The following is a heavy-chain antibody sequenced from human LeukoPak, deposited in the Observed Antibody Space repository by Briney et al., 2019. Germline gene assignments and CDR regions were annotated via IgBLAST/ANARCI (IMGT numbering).Heavy chain of an antibody. CDR1: GYSISSGYY. V-gene: IGHV4-38-2*02. Sequence: PSETLSLTCTVSGYSISSGYYWGWIRQPPGKGLEWIGSIYHSGSTYYNPSLKSRVTISVDTSKNQFSLKLSSVTAADTAVYYCARRGGYSYGYYYYYYMDVWGKGTTVTISS. CDR3: ARRGGYSYGYYYYYYMDV. D-gene: IGHD5-18*01. J-gene: IGHJ6*03. CDR2: IYHSGST.